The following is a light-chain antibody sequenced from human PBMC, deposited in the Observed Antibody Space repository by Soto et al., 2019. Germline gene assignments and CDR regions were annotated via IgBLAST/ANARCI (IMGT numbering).Light chain of an antibody. CDR1: SSNIGDNF. CDR3: ATWDSKLSAVV. Sequence: QSVLTQPPSMSAAPGQKFPISCSGSSSNIGDNFVSWYQHLPGTAPKLLIFDNSQRPSEIPDRFFGSKSGTIATLAITGPQTGDEAVYYCATWDSKLSAVVFGGGTKLTVL. CDR2: DNS. V-gene: IGLV1-51*01. J-gene: IGLJ2*01.